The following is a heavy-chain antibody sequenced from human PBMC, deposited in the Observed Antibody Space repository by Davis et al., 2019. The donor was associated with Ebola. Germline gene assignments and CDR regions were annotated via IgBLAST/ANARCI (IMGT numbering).Heavy chain of an antibody. CDR2: TYYKSKWYN. V-gene: IGHV6-1*01. D-gene: IGHD3-16*01. CDR3: ARVSWGLSKAFDN. Sequence: PSETLSLTCDISGDSVSSNSGSWNWIRQSPSRGLEWLGRTYYKSKWYNDYAVSVKSRITINPDTSKNQFSLHLNSVTPEDTAVYYCARVSWGLSKAFDNWGQGTLVTVSS. J-gene: IGHJ4*02. CDR1: GDSVSSNSGS.